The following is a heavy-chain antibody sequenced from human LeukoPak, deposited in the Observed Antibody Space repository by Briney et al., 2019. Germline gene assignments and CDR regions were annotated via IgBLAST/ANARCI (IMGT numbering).Heavy chain of an antibody. CDR1: GFSFRNYW. J-gene: IGHJ4*02. CDR2: IKEDGSLK. V-gene: IGHV3-7*03. D-gene: IGHD2-15*01. CDR3: ARDIGWPQVDS. Sequence: GGSLRLSCVASGFSFRNYWMIWVRQAPGKGVEWVANIKEDGSLKYYMDFVKGRFTISRDNTKNTLYLQMSSLRADAAAIYYCARDIGWPQVDSWGQGTLVTVSS.